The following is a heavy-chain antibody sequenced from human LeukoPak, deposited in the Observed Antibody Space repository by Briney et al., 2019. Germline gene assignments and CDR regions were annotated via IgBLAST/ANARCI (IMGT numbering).Heavy chain of an antibody. CDR2: ISGSGGST. CDR1: GGSFSGYY. J-gene: IGHJ4*02. D-gene: IGHD3-10*01. V-gene: IGHV3-23*01. Sequence: ETLSLTCAVYGGSFSGYYWSWVRQAPGKGLEWVSAISGSGGSTYYADSVKGRFTISRDNSKNTLYLQMNSLRAEDTAVYYCAKVVTMVRGPYDYWGQGTLVTVSS. CDR3: AKVVTMVRGPYDY.